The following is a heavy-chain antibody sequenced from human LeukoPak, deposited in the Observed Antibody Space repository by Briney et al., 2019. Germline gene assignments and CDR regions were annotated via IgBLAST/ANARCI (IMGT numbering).Heavy chain of an antibody. D-gene: IGHD6-13*01. CDR2: TVFDGSNE. J-gene: IGHJ4*02. Sequence: GGSLRLSCAGSGFPFSPAWMSWVRQAPGKGLEWVAVTVFDGSNEYYADSVKGRFTISRDNSKNTVYLQMSGLRPEDTAVYYCARAPGGRSWYYFDYWGQGTLVTVSS. V-gene: IGHV3-30*03. CDR3: ARAPGGRSWYYFDY. CDR1: GFPFSPAW.